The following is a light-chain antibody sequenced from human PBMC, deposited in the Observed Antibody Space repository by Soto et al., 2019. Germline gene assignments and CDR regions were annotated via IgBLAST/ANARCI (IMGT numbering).Light chain of an antibody. V-gene: IGKV3-15*01. J-gene: IGKJ2*01. CDR2: DAS. CDR3: QQYYNWYT. Sequence: ETVMTQSPATLSVSPGERATLSCRASQSVGTKLAWYQHKPGQAPRLLIYDASTRATGIPARFSGSGSGTEFTLTISSLQSEDFVVYFYQQYYNWYTYGQGTKREIK. CDR1: QSVGTK.